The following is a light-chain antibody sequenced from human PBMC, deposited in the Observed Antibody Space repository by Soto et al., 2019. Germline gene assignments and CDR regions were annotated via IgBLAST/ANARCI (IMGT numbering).Light chain of an antibody. Sequence: DIQMSQSPSSLSASVGYRVTVTCRSSQDIGTYLAWYQQKLGKAPKLLIDDASSLETGVPSRFSGSGSGTDFTFAISTLQHEDFATYYCQQHASLPLTFGGGTKVDIK. J-gene: IGKJ4*01. V-gene: IGKV1-33*01. CDR2: DAS. CDR1: QDIGTY. CDR3: QQHASLPLT.